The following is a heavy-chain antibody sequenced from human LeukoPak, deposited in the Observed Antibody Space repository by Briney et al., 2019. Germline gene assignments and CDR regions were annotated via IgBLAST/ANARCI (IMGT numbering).Heavy chain of an antibody. Sequence: SETLSLTCTVSGYSISSGYYWGWIRQPPGKGLEWIGSIYHSGSTYYNPSLKSRVTISVDTSKNQFSLKLSSVTAADTAVYCCARGGGTGYFDYWGQGTLVTVSS. CDR2: IYHSGST. V-gene: IGHV4-38-2*02. CDR3: ARGGGTGYFDY. D-gene: IGHD3-10*01. CDR1: GYSISSGYY. J-gene: IGHJ4*02.